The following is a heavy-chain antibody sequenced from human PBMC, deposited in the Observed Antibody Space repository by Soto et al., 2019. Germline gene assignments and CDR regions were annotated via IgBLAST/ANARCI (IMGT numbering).Heavy chain of an antibody. CDR1: GGTFSSYA. V-gene: IGHV1-69*01. CDR2: IIPSFGTA. D-gene: IGHD1-26*01. CDR3: ARDTPRGLQPYSLDY. Sequence: QVQLVQSGAEVKKPGSSVKVSCKASGGTFSSYAISWVRQAPGQGLEWMGGIIPSFGTANYAQKFQGRVTITADESTSTAYMELSSLRSEDTAVYYFARDTPRGLQPYSLDYWGQGTLVTVSS. J-gene: IGHJ4*02.